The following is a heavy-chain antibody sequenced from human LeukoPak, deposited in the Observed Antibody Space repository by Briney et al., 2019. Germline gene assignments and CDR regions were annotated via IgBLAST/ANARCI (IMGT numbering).Heavy chain of an antibody. J-gene: IGHJ4*02. CDR3: AREVHSSGWYRGGYFDY. V-gene: IGHV4-59*01. Sequence: SETLSLTCTVSGGSISSYYWSWIRQPPGKGLEWIGYIYYSGSTNYNPSLKGRVTISVDTSKNQFSLKLSSVTAADTAVYYCAREVHSSGWYRGGYFDYWGQGTLVTVSS. D-gene: IGHD6-19*01. CDR2: IYYSGST. CDR1: GGSISSYY.